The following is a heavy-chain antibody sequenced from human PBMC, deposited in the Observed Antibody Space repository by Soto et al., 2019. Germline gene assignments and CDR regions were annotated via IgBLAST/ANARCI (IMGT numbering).Heavy chain of an antibody. J-gene: IGHJ4*02. CDR1: GYSFSTYG. Sequence: QVQLVESGGGVVQPGRSLRLSCAASGYSFSTYGMHWVGQAPGKGLEWIIFISYDGSNKFYLDSVKGRFSISRDNSRNTLYLQMDSLRPEDTATYYCAKVGGNWNPDYWGQGTLVTVSS. D-gene: IGHD1-20*01. CDR3: AKVGGNWNPDY. CDR2: ISYDGSNK. V-gene: IGHV3-30*18.